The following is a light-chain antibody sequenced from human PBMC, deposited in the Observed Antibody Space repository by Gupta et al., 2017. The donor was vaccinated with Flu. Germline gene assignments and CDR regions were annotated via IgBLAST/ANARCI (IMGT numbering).Light chain of an antibody. Sequence: DIQMTQSPSSLAASVGDGVTITCRASQDIRDQLGWFYQKPGKAPNRLIYAASSLESGVPSRFSASGYVTEFTLTITSLQPEDFATYYCKQYNSAPYTFGQGTNLEIK. V-gene: IGKV1-17*01. CDR2: AAS. J-gene: IGKJ2*01. CDR3: KQYNSAPYT. CDR1: QDIRDQ.